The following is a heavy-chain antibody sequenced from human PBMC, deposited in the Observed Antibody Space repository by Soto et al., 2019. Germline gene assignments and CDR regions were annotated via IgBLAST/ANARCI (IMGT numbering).Heavy chain of an antibody. CDR3: TRGGVERYFEWLLDREV. D-gene: IGHD3-3*01. V-gene: IGHV3-33*01. CDR1: GFTFSSYG. Sequence: QVQLVESGGGVAQPGGSLRLSCAASGFTFSSYGMHWVRRAPGKGLEWVAVIWYDGGNKYYADSVKGRFTISTDNSKNTLYLQRSSPRVEDRTLYYCTRGGVERYFEWLLDREVWVEGTMVIVSS. CDR2: IWYDGGNK. J-gene: IGHJ3*01.